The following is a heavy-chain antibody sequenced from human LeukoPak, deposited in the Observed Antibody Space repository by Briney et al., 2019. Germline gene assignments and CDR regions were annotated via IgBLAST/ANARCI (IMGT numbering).Heavy chain of an antibody. CDR2: IGGGGGSI. V-gene: IGHV3-23*01. CDR3: AKGLGYNCDSSGYYLSS. J-gene: IGHJ5*02. D-gene: IGHD3-22*01. CDR1: GFTFSSYA. Sequence: GGSLRLSCAASGFTFSSYAMSWVRQAPGKGLEWVSGIGGGGGSIYYAESVKGRFTISRDNSKNTLFLQMNSLRAEDTAVYHCAKGLGYNCDSSGYYLSSWGQGTLVTVSS.